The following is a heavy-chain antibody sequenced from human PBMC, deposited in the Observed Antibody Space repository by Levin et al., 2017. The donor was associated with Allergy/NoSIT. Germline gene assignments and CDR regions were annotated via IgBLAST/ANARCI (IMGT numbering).Heavy chain of an antibody. V-gene: IGHV3-66*02. Sequence: PGGSLRLSCAASGFTVSSNYMSWVRQAPGKGLEWVSVIYSGGSTYYADSVKGRFTISRDNSKNTLYLQMNSLRAEDTAVYYCARGLLWFGESRGYWGQGTLVTVSS. D-gene: IGHD3-10*01. CDR1: GFTVSSNY. J-gene: IGHJ4*02. CDR2: IYSGGST. CDR3: ARGLLWFGESRGY.